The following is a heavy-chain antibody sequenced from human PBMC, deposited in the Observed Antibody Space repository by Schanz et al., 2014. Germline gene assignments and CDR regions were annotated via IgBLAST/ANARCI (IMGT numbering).Heavy chain of an antibody. J-gene: IGHJ6*02. Sequence: EVQLVESGGGLVKPGGSLRLSCAVSGFTFSSYAMSWVRQAPGKGLEWVSTISASGGSTYYADSVKGRFTISRDNSKNILYLQMNSLRAEDTAVYYCAKARRKSNCSGGRCFHYSYYGMDVWGQGTTVTVSS. CDR1: GFTFSSYA. V-gene: IGHV3-23*04. D-gene: IGHD2-15*01. CDR3: AKARRKSNCSGGRCFHYSYYGMDV. CDR2: ISASGGST.